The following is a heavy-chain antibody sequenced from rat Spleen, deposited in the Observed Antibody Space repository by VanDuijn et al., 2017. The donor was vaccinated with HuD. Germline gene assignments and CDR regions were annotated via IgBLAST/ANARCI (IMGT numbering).Heavy chain of an antibody. Sequence: EVQLVESGGGLVQPGRSMKLSCAASGFIFSDYHLAWVRQAPTKGLEWVASIDYDGDSTYYPDSVKGRFTISRDNAKSTLYLQMDSLRSEDTATYYCARGPGYNSGYWGQGVMVTVSS. J-gene: IGHJ2*01. CDR1: GFIFSDYH. CDR2: IDYDGDST. CDR3: ARGPGYNSGY. V-gene: IGHV5-20*01. D-gene: IGHD1-4*01.